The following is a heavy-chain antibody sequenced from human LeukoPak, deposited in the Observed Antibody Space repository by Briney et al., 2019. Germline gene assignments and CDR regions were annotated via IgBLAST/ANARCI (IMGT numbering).Heavy chain of an antibody. V-gene: IGHV4-4*07. CDR1: GGSISSYY. CDR2: IYTSGST. CDR3: AGLGSAAGAD. D-gene: IGHD6-13*01. Sequence: SETLSLTCTVSGGSISSYYWSWIRQPAGKGLEWIGRIYTSGSTNYNPSLKSRVTMSVDTSKNHCSLRLSSVTAADTPVYYCAGLGSAAGADWGQESLVTVSS. J-gene: IGHJ4*02.